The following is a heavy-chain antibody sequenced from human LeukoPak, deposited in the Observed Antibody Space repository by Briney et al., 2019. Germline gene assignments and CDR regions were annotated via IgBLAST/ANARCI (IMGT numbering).Heavy chain of an antibody. J-gene: IGHJ4*02. V-gene: IGHV3-21*01. CDR2: ISSSSSNK. CDR1: GFTFSSYS. D-gene: IGHD1-26*01. Sequence: GGSLRLSCAASGFTFSSYSMNWVRQAPGKGLEWVSSISSSSSNKYYADSVKGRFTISRDNAKNSLYLQMNSLRAEDTAVYYCAIRGIVGAIDYWGQGTLVTVSS. CDR3: AIRGIVGAIDY.